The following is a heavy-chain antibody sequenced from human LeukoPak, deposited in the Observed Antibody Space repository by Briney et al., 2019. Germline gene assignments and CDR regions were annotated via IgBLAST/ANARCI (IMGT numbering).Heavy chain of an antibody. J-gene: IGHJ4*02. V-gene: IGHV3-15*01. CDR2: IKSKTDGGTT. CDR1: GFTFSNAW. Sequence: PGGSLRLSCAASGFTFSNAWMSWVRQAPGKGLEWVGRIKSKTDGGTTDYAAPVKGRFTISRDDSKNTLYLQMNSLRAEDTAVYYCATGALEGRYFDWSNSGFDYWGQGTLVTVSS. D-gene: IGHD3-9*01. CDR3: ATGALEGRYFDWSNSGFDY.